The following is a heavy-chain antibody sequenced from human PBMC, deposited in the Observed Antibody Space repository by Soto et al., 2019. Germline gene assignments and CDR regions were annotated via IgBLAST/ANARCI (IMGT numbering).Heavy chain of an antibody. D-gene: IGHD2-2*01. V-gene: IGHV1-58*02. J-gene: IGHJ6*03. Sequence: ASVKVSCKASGFTFTSSAMQWVRQARGQRLEWIGWIVVYNGNTNYAQKFQGRVTMTTDTSTSTAYMELRSLRSDDTAVYYCARDRDIVVVPAAYYYYYYMDVWGKGTTVTVSS. CDR1: GFTFTSSA. CDR3: ARDRDIVVVPAAYYYYYYMDV. CDR2: IVVYNGNT.